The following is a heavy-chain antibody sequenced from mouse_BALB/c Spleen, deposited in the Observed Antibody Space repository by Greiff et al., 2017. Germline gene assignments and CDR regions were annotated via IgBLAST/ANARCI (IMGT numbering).Heavy chain of an antibody. CDR1: GYSITSDYA. Sequence: EVQLQESGPGLVKPSQSLSLTCTVTGYSITSDYAWNWIRQFPGNKLEWMGYISYSGSTSYNPSLKSRISITRDTSKNQFFLQLNSVTTEDTATYYCASYYYGSSYAMDYWGQGTSVTVSS. D-gene: IGHD1-1*01. CDR2: ISYSGST. CDR3: ASYYYGSSYAMDY. V-gene: IGHV3-2*02. J-gene: IGHJ4*01.